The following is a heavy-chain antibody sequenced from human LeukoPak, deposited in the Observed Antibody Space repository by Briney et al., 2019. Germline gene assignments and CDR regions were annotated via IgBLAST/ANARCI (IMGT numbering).Heavy chain of an antibody. CDR3: ARSYCGGDCYSEYYFDY. J-gene: IGHJ4*02. CDR1: GFTISSNY. Sequence: GGSLRLSCAASGFTISSNYMSWVRQAPGKGLEWVSVIYSGGSTYYADSVKGRFTISRDNSKNTLYLQVNSLRAEDTAVYYCARSYCGGDCYSEYYFDYWGQGTLVTVS. CDR2: IYSGGST. V-gene: IGHV3-66*02. D-gene: IGHD2-21*02.